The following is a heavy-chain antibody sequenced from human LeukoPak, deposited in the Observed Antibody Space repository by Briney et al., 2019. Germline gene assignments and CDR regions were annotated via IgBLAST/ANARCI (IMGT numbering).Heavy chain of an antibody. Sequence: PGGSLRLSCAASGFTFSSYAMHWVRQAPGKGLEYVSAISSNGGSTYYANSVKGRFTISRDNSKNTLYLQMGSLRAEDMAVYYCARGDNSGYSDFDYWGQGTLVTVSS. J-gene: IGHJ4*02. CDR1: GFTFSSYA. CDR2: ISSNGGST. D-gene: IGHD3-22*01. CDR3: ARGDNSGYSDFDY. V-gene: IGHV3-64*01.